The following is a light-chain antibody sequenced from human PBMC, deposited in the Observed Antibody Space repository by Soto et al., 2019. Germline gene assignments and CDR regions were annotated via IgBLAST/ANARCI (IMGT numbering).Light chain of an antibody. Sequence: DIQITQSPSSLSASVVDRVTITCQASQDINNCLNWYQQSPGKAPKLLIYDASNLETGVPSRFSASGSGTDFSFTISSLQPDDIATYYCQNYNSYSEAFGQGTKVDIK. CDR2: DAS. V-gene: IGKV1-33*01. CDR3: QNYNSYSEA. CDR1: QDINNC. J-gene: IGKJ1*01.